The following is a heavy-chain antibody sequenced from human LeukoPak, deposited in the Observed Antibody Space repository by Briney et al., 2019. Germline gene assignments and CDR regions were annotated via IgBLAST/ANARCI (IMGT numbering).Heavy chain of an antibody. CDR2: MSYDGGNK. Sequence: GRSLRLSCAASGFTFSNYGMHWVRQAPGKGLERVAVMSYDGGNKYYADSVKGRFSISRDNSKNTLYLQMNSLGTEDTAVYYCAKDRQGDYGDFDSPDYWGQGTLVTVSS. D-gene: IGHD4-17*01. CDR1: GFTFSNYG. CDR3: AKDRQGDYGDFDSPDY. V-gene: IGHV3-30*18. J-gene: IGHJ4*02.